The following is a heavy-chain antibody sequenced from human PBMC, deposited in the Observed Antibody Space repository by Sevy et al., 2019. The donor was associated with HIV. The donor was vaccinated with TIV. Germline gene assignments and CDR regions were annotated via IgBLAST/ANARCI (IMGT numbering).Heavy chain of an antibody. J-gene: IGHJ4*02. CDR2: IYWNDDK. D-gene: IGHD3-22*01. CDR3: AHSKPYYYDSSGYYYYFDY. Sequence: SGPTLVNPTQTLTLTCTFSGFSLSTSGVGVGWIRQPPGKALELLALIYWNDDKRYSPSLKSRLTITKDTSKNQVVLTMTNMDPVDTATYYCAHSKPYYYDSSGYYYYFDYWGQGTLVTVSS. V-gene: IGHV2-5*01. CDR1: GFSLSTSGVG.